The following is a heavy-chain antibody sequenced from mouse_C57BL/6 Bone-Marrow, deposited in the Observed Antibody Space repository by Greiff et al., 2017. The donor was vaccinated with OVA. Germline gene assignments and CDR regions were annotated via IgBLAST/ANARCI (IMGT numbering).Heavy chain of an antibody. CDR2: ILPGSGST. D-gene: IGHD1-1*02. J-gene: IGHJ3*01. CDR3: ASGYVLFAY. Sequence: QVQLQQSGAELMKPGASVKLSCKATGYTFTGYWIEWVKQRPGPGLEWIGEILPGSGSTNYNEKFKGKATFTADTSSNTAYMQLGSLTTEDSAIYYCASGYVLFAYWGQGTLVTVSA. V-gene: IGHV1-9*01. CDR1: GYTFTGYW.